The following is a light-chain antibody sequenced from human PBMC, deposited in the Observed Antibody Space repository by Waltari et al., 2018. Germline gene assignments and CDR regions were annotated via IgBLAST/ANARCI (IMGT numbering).Light chain of an antibody. CDR1: RDISNF. V-gene: IGKV1-16*02. CDR2: GAS. CDR3: QQYHSYPPT. Sequence: DIQMTQSPSSLSSSVGDRVTLTCRASRDISNFLGWFQQKPGKAPKSLIYGASRLQSGVPSKFSGSGSGTDFTLTITSLQPEDFATYYRQQYHSYPPTFGPGTKVDVK. J-gene: IGKJ3*01.